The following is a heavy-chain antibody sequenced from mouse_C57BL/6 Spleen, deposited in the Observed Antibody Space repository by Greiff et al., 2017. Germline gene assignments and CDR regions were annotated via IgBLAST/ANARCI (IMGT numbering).Heavy chain of an antibody. J-gene: IGHJ1*03. Sequence: VQLKESGPELVKPGASVKLSCKASGYAFSSSWMNWVKQRPGKGLEWIGRIYPGDGDTNYNGKFKGKATLTADKSYSTAYLQLSSLTSEDSAVYGIARSGSNYPYFDVWGTGTTVTVSS. CDR2: IYPGDGDT. V-gene: IGHV1-82*01. CDR1: GYAFSSSW. CDR3: ARSGSNYPYFDV. D-gene: IGHD2-5*01.